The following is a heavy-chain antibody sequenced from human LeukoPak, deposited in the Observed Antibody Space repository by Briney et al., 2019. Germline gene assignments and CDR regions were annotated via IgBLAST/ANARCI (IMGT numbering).Heavy chain of an antibody. CDR2: IIPISGAA. Sequence: SVKVSCKAVGDTFSIYGISWVRQAPGQGLEWMGGIIPISGAAEYAQKFQGRVTITADEPTTTAYMELTSLTSDDTAVYYCVRETGTVPFHNVLTGRQDFYYYYIDVWGKGTTVTVSS. D-gene: IGHD3-9*01. V-gene: IGHV1-69*13. J-gene: IGHJ6*03. CDR1: GDTFSIYG. CDR3: VRETGTVPFHNVLTGRQDFYYYYIDV.